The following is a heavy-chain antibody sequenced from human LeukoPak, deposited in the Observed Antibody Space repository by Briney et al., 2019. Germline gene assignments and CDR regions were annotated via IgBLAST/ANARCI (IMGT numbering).Heavy chain of an antibody. J-gene: IGHJ4*02. CDR1: GFTFSSYG. Sequence: GGSLRLSCAASGFTFSSYGMHWVRQAPGKGLEWVAFIRYDGSNKYYADSVKGRFTISRDNSKNTLYLQMNSLRAEDTAVYYCARDRGDGYNYLPDYWGQGTLVTVSS. V-gene: IGHV3-30*02. D-gene: IGHD5-24*01. CDR2: IRYDGSNK. CDR3: ARDRGDGYNYLPDY.